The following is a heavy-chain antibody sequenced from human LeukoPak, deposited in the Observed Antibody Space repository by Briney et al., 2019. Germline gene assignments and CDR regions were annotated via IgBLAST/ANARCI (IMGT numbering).Heavy chain of an antibody. Sequence: ASVKVSCKASGHTFTGYYMHWVRQAPGQGLEWMGWINPNSGGTNYAQKFQGWVTMTRDTSISTAYMELSRLRSDDTAVYYCAIPLGSSNYYYGMDVWGQGTTVTVSS. D-gene: IGHD2-2*01. V-gene: IGHV1-2*04. CDR3: AIPLGSSNYYYGMDV. J-gene: IGHJ6*02. CDR1: GHTFTGYY. CDR2: INPNSGGT.